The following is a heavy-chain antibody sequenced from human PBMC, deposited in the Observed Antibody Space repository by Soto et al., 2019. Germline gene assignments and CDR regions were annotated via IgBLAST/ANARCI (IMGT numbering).Heavy chain of an antibody. CDR2: IYYSGST. V-gene: IGHV4-61*01. J-gene: IGHJ5*02. D-gene: IGHD6-13*01. Sequence: SETLSLTCTVSGGSVSSRSYYWSWIRQPPGKGLEWIGYIYYSGSTNYNPSPKSRVTTSVDTSKNQFSLRLSSVTAADTAVYYCARGHSSSWYEFDPWGQGTLVTVSS. CDR3: ARGHSSSWYEFDP. CDR1: GGSVSSRSYY.